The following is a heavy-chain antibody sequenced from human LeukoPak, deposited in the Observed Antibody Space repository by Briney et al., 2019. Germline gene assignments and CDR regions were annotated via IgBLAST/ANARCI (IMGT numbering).Heavy chain of an antibody. J-gene: IGHJ4*02. CDR2: MNPNSGNT. V-gene: IGHV1-8*01. CDR3: ARXXKPXIXIFXVVRVPPRFYY. Sequence: ASVKVSCKASGYTFTSYDINWVRQATGQGLEWMGWMNPNSGNTGYAQKFQGRVTMTRNTSISTAYMELSSLRYEDTAVYYWARXXKPXIXIFXVVRVPPRFYYWGQGTLVTVSS. CDR1: GYTFTSYD. D-gene: IGHD3-3*01.